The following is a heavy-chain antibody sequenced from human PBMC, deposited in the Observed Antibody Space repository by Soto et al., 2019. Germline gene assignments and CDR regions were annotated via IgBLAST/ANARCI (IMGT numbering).Heavy chain of an antibody. CDR2: ISGSGGST. CDR3: AKGLRAFDY. Sequence: PWWSLRLSCSASVFTFSSYAMSWVRQAPGKGLEWVSAISGSGGSTYYADSVKGRFTISRDNSKNTLYLQMNSLRAEDTAVYYCAKGLRAFDYWGQGTLVTVSS. CDR1: VFTFSSYA. V-gene: IGHV3-23*01. J-gene: IGHJ4*02.